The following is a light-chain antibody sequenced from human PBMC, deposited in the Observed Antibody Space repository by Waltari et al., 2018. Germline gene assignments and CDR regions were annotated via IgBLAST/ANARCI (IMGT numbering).Light chain of an antibody. CDR2: GAS. Sequence: ELVMTQSPATLSVSPGERATLSCRAILSVSNNLAWYQQKPGQAPRLLFYGASTRATAIPARFSGSGSGTEFTLTISSLQSEDFAVYYCQQYENWPWTFGQGTKVEIK. V-gene: IGKV3-15*01. CDR1: LSVSNN. J-gene: IGKJ1*01. CDR3: QQYENWPWT.